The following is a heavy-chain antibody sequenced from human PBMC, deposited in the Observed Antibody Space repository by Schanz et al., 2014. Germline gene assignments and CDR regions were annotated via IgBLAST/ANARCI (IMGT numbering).Heavy chain of an antibody. CDR1: GYTFTGHH. D-gene: IGHD3-3*01. J-gene: IGHJ5*02. CDR3: ARESVSRTRLFDP. CDR2: ITKSGDR. V-gene: IGHV1-2*02. Sequence: VQLVESGSEVKKPGASVKVSCKASGYTFTGHHMHWVRQAPGQGLEWMGWITKSGDRNYAQNFQGRVTMTKDTSINTVYMELSTLTSDDTAVYYCARESVSRTRLFDPWGQGTLVTVSS.